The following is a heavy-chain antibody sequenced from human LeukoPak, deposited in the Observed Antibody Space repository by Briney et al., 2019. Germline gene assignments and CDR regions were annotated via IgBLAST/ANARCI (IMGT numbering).Heavy chain of an antibody. CDR3: ASRRGSSTRVWFDP. J-gene: IGHJ5*02. D-gene: IGHD6-13*01. CDR2: IYYSGST. CDR1: GGSISSGGYY. Sequence: SETLSLTCTVSGGSISSGGYYWSWIRQHPGKGLEWIGYIYYSGSTYYNPSLKSRITISVDTSKSQFSLKVTSVTAEDTAVYFCASRRGSSTRVWFDPWGQGTLVTVSS. V-gene: IGHV4-31*03.